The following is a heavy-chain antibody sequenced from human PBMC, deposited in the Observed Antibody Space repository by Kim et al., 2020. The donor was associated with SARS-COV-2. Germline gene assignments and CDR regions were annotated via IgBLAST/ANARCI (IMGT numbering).Heavy chain of an antibody. Sequence: GGSLRLSCAASGFTFSNYDMHWVRQVKGKGLEWVSAIGTAGDTYYPGSVKGRFTISRENAKNSFYLQINSLRVGDTAVYYCARDHSSGWWGDFQYSGMDVWGQGTTVTVS. CDR3: ARDHSSGWWGDFQYSGMDV. D-gene: IGHD6-19*01. CDR1: GFTFSNYD. CDR2: IGTAGDT. V-gene: IGHV3-13*04. J-gene: IGHJ6*02.